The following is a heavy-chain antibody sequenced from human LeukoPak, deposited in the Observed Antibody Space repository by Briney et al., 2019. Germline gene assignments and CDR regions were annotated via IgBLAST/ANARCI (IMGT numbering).Heavy chain of an antibody. J-gene: IGHJ4*02. Sequence: GASVKVSCKASGYTFTSYGISWVRQAPGQGLEWMGWISAYNGNTNYAQKLQGRVTMTTDTSTSTAYMELRSLRSDDTAVYYCASALTYSSSPEFDYWGQGTLVTVSS. D-gene: IGHD6-6*01. V-gene: IGHV1-18*01. CDR1: GYTFTSYG. CDR2: ISAYNGNT. CDR3: ASALTYSSSPEFDY.